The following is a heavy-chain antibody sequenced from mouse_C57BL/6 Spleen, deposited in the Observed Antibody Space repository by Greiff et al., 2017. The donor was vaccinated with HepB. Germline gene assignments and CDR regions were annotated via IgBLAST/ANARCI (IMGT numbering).Heavy chain of an antibody. V-gene: IGHV1-18*01. CDR2: INPNNGGN. J-gene: IGHJ1*03. Sequence: VQLQQSGPELVKPGASVKIPCKASGYTFTDYNMDWVKQSHGKSLEWIGDINPNNGGNIYNQKFKGKATLTVDKSSSTAYMELRILTSEDTAVYYCARLRVRYFDVWGTGTTVTVSS. CDR1: GYTFTDYN. CDR3: ARLRVRYFDV.